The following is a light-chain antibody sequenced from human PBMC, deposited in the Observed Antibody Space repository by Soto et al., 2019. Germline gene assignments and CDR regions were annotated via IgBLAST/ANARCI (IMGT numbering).Light chain of an antibody. CDR2: GAS. CDR1: QSLSSMY. Sequence: EIVLTQSPGTLSLSPGEGATLSCRASQSLSSMYLAWYQQKPGRAPSLLIYGASSRATGILDRFSGSGSGTAFTLTISRLEPDDFSMYSCQQYGDSPRTFGQGPKVDIK. V-gene: IGKV3-20*01. CDR3: QQYGDSPRT. J-gene: IGKJ1*01.